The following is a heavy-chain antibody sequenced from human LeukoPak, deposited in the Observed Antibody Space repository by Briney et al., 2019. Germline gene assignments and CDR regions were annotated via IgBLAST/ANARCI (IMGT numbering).Heavy chain of an antibody. J-gene: IGHJ4*02. CDR2: ISGSGGST. Sequence: GGSLRLSCAASGFTFSSYAMSWVRQAPGKGLEWVSSISGSGGSTYHADSVKGRFTISRDNSKNTLYLQMNSLRAEDTAVYYCAKAPMLGEGWVSYPHYFDYWGQGTLVTVSS. V-gene: IGHV3-23*01. CDR1: GFTFSSYA. CDR3: AKAPMLGEGWVSYPHYFDY. D-gene: IGHD3-10*02.